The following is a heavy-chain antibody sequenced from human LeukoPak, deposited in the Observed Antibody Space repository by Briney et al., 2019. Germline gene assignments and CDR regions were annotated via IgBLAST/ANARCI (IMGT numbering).Heavy chain of an antibody. J-gene: IGHJ4*02. CDR1: GFTFSSYA. CDR3: AIRRDGYNPH. Sequence: GGSLRLSCAASGFTFSSYAMSWVRQAPGKGLEWVSATSGSGDSTYYADSVKGRFTISRDNSKNTLYLQMNSLRAEDTAIYYCAIRRDGYNPHWGQGTLVTVSS. V-gene: IGHV3-23*01. D-gene: IGHD5-24*01. CDR2: TSGSGDST.